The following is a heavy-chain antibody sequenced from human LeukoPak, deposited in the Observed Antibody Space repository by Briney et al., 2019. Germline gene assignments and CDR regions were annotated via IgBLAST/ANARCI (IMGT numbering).Heavy chain of an antibody. J-gene: IGHJ4*02. V-gene: IGHV1-18*01. Sequence: ASVKVSCTASGYTFTIYGISWVRQAPGQGLEWMGWISAYNGNTNYAQKLQGRVTMTTDTSTSTAYMELRSLRSDDTAVYYCARVRLRSGYFDYWGQGTLVTVSS. CDR3: ARVRLRSGYFDY. CDR2: ISAYNGNT. D-gene: IGHD2-21*01. CDR1: GYTFTIYG.